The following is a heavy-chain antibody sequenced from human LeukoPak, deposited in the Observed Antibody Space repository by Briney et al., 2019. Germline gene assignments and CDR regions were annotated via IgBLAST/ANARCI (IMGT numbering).Heavy chain of an antibody. J-gene: IGHJ2*01. Sequence: SETLSLTCTVSGGSISSYYWSWIRQPPGKGREWVGYIYTSGSTNYNPSLKSRVPISVDPSKNQFSLNLTSVTAADTAVYYCARHGIVVVPAAVIDWYFDLWGRGTLVTVSS. D-gene: IGHD2-2*01. CDR2: IYTSGST. CDR3: ARHGIVVVPAAVIDWYFDL. CDR1: GGSISSYY. V-gene: IGHV4-4*09.